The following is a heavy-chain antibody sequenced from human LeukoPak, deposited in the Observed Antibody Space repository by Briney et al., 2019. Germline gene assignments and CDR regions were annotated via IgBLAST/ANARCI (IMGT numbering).Heavy chain of an antibody. Sequence: SVKVSCKASGGTFSNYIVSWVRQAPGQGLEWMGRIIPILGSANYAQKFQGRVTFTADKSTTTVYMELNSLRSEDTAVYYCATLGVYYDSSHWGQGTLVTVSS. CDR2: IIPILGSA. D-gene: IGHD3-22*01. J-gene: IGHJ4*02. CDR1: GGTFSNYI. CDR3: ATLGVYYDSSH. V-gene: IGHV1-69*08.